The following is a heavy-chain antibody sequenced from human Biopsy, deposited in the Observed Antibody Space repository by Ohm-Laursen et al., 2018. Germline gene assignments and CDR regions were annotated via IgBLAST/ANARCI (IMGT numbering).Heavy chain of an antibody. D-gene: IGHD3-22*01. CDR3: AAGYYDTSGYYYRPNGFDV. Sequence: SVKVSCKASEFTFSRYAMQWVRQTRGQRLEWIGWIALGSGKTDYARNFQERVSITRDMSTGTGYMDLSGLRSEDTAVYYCAAGYYDTSGYYYRPNGFDVWGQGTMVTVSP. CDR2: IALGSGKT. J-gene: IGHJ3*01. CDR1: EFTFSRYA. V-gene: IGHV1-58*02.